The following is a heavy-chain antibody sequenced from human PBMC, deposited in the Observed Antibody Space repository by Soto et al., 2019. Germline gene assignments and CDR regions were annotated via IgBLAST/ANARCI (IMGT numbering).Heavy chain of an antibody. Sequence: PVGSLRLSCAASGFTFNKYSMRWVRQAPVKVLEWLSYISSSSTIIYYADSVKGRFTISRDNARNSLYLQMNSLRDEDTAVYYCARGGEDYYGSGSYYSSFYYYGVDVWGQGTTVTVSS. CDR3: ARGGEDYYGSGSYYSSFYYYGVDV. CDR2: ISSSSTII. J-gene: IGHJ6*02. V-gene: IGHV3-48*02. D-gene: IGHD3-10*01. CDR1: GFTFNKYS.